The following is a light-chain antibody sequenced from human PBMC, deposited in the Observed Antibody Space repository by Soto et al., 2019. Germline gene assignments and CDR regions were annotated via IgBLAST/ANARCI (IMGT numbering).Light chain of an antibody. CDR1: QGISTW. V-gene: IGKV1D-12*01. Sequence: DIQMTQSPSSVSASVGDRVTITCRASQGISTWLVWYQQKPGKAPKLLIYAASSLQSAVPSRFSGGGSGTDFTLTINSLQPEDFATYYCQQAYTFPFTFGPGTKVDIK. CDR2: AAS. J-gene: IGKJ3*01. CDR3: QQAYTFPFT.